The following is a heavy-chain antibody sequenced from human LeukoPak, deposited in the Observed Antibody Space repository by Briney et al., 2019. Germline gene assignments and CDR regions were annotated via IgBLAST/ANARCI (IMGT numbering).Heavy chain of an antibody. CDR1: GGSISSYY. D-gene: IGHD2-15*01. Sequence: SETLSLTCTVSGGSISSYYWSWIRQPPRKGLEWIGYIYYSGSTNYNPSLKSRVTISVDTSKNQFSLKLSSVTAADTAVYYCARVLGPYYYYMDVWGKGTTVTISS. CDR2: IYYSGST. J-gene: IGHJ6*03. CDR3: ARVLGPYYYYMDV. V-gene: IGHV4-59*01.